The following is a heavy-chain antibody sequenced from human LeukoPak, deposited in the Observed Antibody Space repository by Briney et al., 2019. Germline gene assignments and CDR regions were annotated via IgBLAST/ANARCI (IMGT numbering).Heavy chain of an antibody. CDR2: INHSGST. D-gene: IGHD3-10*01. V-gene: IGHV4-34*01. Sequence: PSEALSLTCAVYGGSFSGYYWSWIRQPPGEGLEWIGEINHSGSTNYNPSLKRRVTISVDTSKNQFSLKLSSVTAADTAVYYCTKSDGYGLIRICGRGIMVTVSS. CDR3: TKSDGYGLIRI. J-gene: IGHJ3*02. CDR1: GGSFSGYY.